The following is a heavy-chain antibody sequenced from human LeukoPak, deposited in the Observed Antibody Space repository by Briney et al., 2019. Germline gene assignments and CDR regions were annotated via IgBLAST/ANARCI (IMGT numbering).Heavy chain of an antibody. CDR2: IYYSGST. D-gene: IGHD2-15*01. CDR3: AREVGYCSGGSCYSYFDY. V-gene: IGHV4-59*01. J-gene: IGHJ4*02. Sequence: SETLSLTCTVSGGSISSYYWSWIRQPPGKGLEWIGYIYYSGSTNYNPSLKSRVTISVDTSRSQFSLRLSSVTAADTAVYYCAREVGYCSGGSCYSYFDYWGQGTLVTVSS. CDR1: GGSISSYY.